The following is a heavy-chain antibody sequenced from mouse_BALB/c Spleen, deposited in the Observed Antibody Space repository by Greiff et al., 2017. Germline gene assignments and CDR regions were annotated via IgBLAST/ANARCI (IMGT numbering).Heavy chain of an antibody. V-gene: IGHV8-11*01. CDR3: ARIVLYGYDGDWYFDV. D-gene: IGHD2-2*01. CDR2: IWWNDNK. CDR1: GFSLSTYGIG. Sequence: QVTLKESGPGILQPSQTLSLTCSFSGFSLSTYGIGVGWIRQPSGKGLEWLAHIWWNDNKYYNTALKSRLTISKDTSNNQVFLKIASVDTADTATYYCARIVLYGYDGDWYFDVWGAGTTVTVSS. J-gene: IGHJ1*01.